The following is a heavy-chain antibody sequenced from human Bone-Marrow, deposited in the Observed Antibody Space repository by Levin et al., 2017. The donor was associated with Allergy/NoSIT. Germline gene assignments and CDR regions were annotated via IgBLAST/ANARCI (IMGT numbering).Heavy chain of an antibody. Sequence: ASVKVSCKASGYTFTSYDINWVRQATGQGLEWMGWMNPNSGNTGYAQKFQGRVTMTRNTSISTAYMELSSLRSEDTAVYYCARVWAKEQWLVYVGGMDVWGQGTTVTVSS. CDR2: MNPNSGNT. CDR3: ARVWAKEQWLVYVGGMDV. J-gene: IGHJ6*02. V-gene: IGHV1-8*01. D-gene: IGHD6-19*01. CDR1: GYTFTSYD.